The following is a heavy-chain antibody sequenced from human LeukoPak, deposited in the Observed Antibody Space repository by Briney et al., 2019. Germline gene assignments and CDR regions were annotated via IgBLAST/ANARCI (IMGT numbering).Heavy chain of an antibody. J-gene: IGHJ4*02. CDR2: IIPTFGTT. CDR1: GGTFSNYA. Sequence: SVKVSCKASGGTFSNYAISWVRQAPGQGLEWMGEIIPTFGTTNYAQKFQGRVTITADDSTSTAYMELSSLRSEDTAVYYCARDLTYYYDSSGYLGYFDYWGQGTLVTVSS. V-gene: IGHV1-69*13. CDR3: ARDLTYYYDSSGYLGYFDY. D-gene: IGHD3-22*01.